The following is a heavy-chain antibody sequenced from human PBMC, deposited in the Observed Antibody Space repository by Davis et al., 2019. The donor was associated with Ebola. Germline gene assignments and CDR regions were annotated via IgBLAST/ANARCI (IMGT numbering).Heavy chain of an antibody. D-gene: IGHD6-6*01. Sequence: PGGSLRLSCAASGFIFEDYAMHWVRQAPGKGLEWVSSLSGNSGSTGYADSVRGRFTISRDNSTNTLYLQMNSLRAEDTALYYCAELHSSSSHIWGQGTLVTVSS. J-gene: IGHJ4*02. CDR1: GFIFEDYA. V-gene: IGHV3-9*01. CDR3: AELHSSSSHI. CDR2: LSGNSGST.